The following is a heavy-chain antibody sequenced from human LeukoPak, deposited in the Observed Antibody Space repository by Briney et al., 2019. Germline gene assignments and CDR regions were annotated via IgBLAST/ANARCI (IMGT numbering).Heavy chain of an antibody. Sequence: GGSLRLSCAASGFTFDDYGMSWVRQAPGKGLEWVSGINWNGGSTGYADSVKGRFTISRDNAKNSLFLQMDSLRVEDTAVYYCARGYDYGDYWGQGALVTVSS. CDR2: INWNGGST. CDR1: GFTFDDYG. J-gene: IGHJ4*02. CDR3: ARGYDYGDY. D-gene: IGHD3-16*01. V-gene: IGHV3-20*04.